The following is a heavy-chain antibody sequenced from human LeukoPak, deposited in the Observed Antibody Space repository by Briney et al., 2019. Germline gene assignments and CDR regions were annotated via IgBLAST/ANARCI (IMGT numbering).Heavy chain of an antibody. CDR1: GVSINSHY. J-gene: IGHJ6*03. CDR2: IYDSGSA. V-gene: IGHV4-59*11. Sequence: SETLSLTCTVSGVSINSHYWSWIRQPPGKGLEWIRFIYDSGSANYRSSLESRVTMTLDTSKNQFSLKLNSVTAADTAVYYCARVLQNYYHLDVWGKGTTVTVSS. D-gene: IGHD3-3*01. CDR3: ARVLQNYYHLDV.